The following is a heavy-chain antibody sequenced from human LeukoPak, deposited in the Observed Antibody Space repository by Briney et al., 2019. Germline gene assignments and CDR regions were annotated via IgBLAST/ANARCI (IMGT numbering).Heavy chain of an antibody. J-gene: IGHJ6*02. CDR3: AQLPPFAVDV. D-gene: IGHD4-23*01. CDR1: GGSISSSSYH. Sequence: PSKTLSVTCTVSGGSISSSSYHWGWIRQPPGKGLEWIGSIHNSGSAYYNPSIKSRVTISIDTSKNQFSLKLSSGTAADTSLHVYAQLPPFAVDVRGQGTRVTVSS. V-gene: IGHV4-39*01. CDR2: IHNSGSA.